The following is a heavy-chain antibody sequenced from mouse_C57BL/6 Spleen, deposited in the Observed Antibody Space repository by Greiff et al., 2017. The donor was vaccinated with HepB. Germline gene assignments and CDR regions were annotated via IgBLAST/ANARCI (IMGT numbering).Heavy chain of an antibody. CDR2: IDPENGDT. CDR3: TTRVGFAY. V-gene: IGHV14-4*01. J-gene: IGHJ3*01. CDR1: GFNIKDHY. Sequence: EVQLQQSGAELVRPGASVKLSCTASGFNIKDHYMHWVKQRPEQGLEWIGWIDPENGDTEYASKFQGKATITADTSSNTAYLQLSSLTSEDTAVYYCTTRVGFAYWGQGTLVTVSA.